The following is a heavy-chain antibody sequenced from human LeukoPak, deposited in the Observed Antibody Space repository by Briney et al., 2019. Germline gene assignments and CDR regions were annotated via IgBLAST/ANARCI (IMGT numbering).Heavy chain of an antibody. D-gene: IGHD3-22*01. CDR3: ARDNLLNPGPHYYDSSGFFYY. CDR2: IIPIFGTA. CDR1: GYTLTELS. Sequence: ASVKVSCKVSGYTLTELSMHWVRQAPGQGLEWMGGIIPIFGTANYAQKFQGRVTITADESTSTAYMELSSLRSEDTAVYYCARDNLLNPGPHYYDSSGFFYYWGQGTLVTVSS. V-gene: IGHV1-69*13. J-gene: IGHJ4*02.